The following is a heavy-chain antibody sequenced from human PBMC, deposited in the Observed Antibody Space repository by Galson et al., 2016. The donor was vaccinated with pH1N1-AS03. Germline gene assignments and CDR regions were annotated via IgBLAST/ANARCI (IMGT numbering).Heavy chain of an antibody. CDR3: ARGSYSSGWYRGRNAFDI. Sequence: ETLSLTCAVYGGSFNNYYWNWIRQSPGKGLEWVGEINHSGSTDYNPSLKSRVTISVDPSKNQTSLNLNAVTAADTAVYYCARGSYSSGWYRGRNAFDIWGQGTMVTVSS. CDR1: GGSFNNYY. V-gene: IGHV4-34*01. D-gene: IGHD6-19*01. J-gene: IGHJ3*02. CDR2: INHSGST.